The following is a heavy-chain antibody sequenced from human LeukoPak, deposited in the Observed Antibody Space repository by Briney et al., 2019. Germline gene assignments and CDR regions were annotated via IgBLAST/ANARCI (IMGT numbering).Heavy chain of an antibody. J-gene: IGHJ4*02. CDR1: GFTFSDYW. D-gene: IGHD5-18*01. CDR3: AGGARGYTYGYTY. V-gene: IGHV3-74*01. Sequence: GGSLRLSCAASGFTFSDYWMHWVRHAPGKGLVWVSRINSDERSTSYADSVKGRFTISRDNAKNTLYLQMNSLRAEDTAVYYCAGGARGYTYGYTYWGQGTLVTVSS. CDR2: INSDERST.